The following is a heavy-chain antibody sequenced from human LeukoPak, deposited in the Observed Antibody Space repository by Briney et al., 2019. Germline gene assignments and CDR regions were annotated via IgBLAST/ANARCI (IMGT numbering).Heavy chain of an antibody. CDR3: AKVGGSGWYVDY. V-gene: IGHV3-23*01. D-gene: IGHD6-19*01. CDR1: GFTFSSYA. CDR2: ISGGSGST. Sequence: GGSLRLSCAASGFTFSSYAMSWVRQAPGKGLAWVSTISGGSGSTYCADSVKGRFTISRDNSKNTLYLQMNSLRTEDTALYYCAKVGGSGWYVDYWGQGTPVTVSS. J-gene: IGHJ4*02.